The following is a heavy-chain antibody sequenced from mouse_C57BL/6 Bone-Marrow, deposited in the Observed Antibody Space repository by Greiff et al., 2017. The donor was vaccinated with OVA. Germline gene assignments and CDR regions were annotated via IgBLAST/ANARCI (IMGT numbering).Heavy chain of an antibody. V-gene: IGHV14-3*01. D-gene: IGHD1-1*01. Sequence: EVQGVESVAELVRPGASVKLSCTASGFNIKNTYMHWVKQRPEQGLEWIGRIDPANGNTKYAPKFQGKATITADTSSNTAYLQLSSLTSEDTAIYYCAQEAVVATGGFAYWGQGTLVTVSA. J-gene: IGHJ3*01. CDR3: AQEAVVATGGFAY. CDR2: IDPANGNT. CDR1: GFNIKNTY.